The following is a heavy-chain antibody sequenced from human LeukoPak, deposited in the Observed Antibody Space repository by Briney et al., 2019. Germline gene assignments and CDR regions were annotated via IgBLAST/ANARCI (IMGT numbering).Heavy chain of an antibody. CDR3: ARDPGCGGDCYTIQH. CDR2: IWYDGSNK. J-gene: IGHJ1*01. Sequence: PGRSLRLSCAASGFTFSSYGMHWVRQAPGKGLEWVAVIWYDGSNKYYADSVKGRFTISRDNSKNTLYLQTNSLRAEDTAVYYCARDPGCGGDCYTIQHWGQGTQVTVSS. D-gene: IGHD2-21*02. CDR1: GFTFSSYG. V-gene: IGHV3-33*01.